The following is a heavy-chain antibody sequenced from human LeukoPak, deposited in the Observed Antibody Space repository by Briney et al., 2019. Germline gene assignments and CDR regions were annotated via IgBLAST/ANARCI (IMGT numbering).Heavy chain of an antibody. V-gene: IGHV1-46*01. CDR2: INPSGGST. J-gene: IGHJ4*02. Sequence: GASVKVSCKASGYTFTSYYMHWVRQAPGQGLEWMGIINPSGGSTSYAQKFQRRVTMTRDMSTSTVYMELSSLRSEETAVYYCAISDDSSGYYYDYWGQGTLVTFSS. CDR1: GYTFTSYY. D-gene: IGHD3-22*01. CDR3: AISDDSSGYYYDY.